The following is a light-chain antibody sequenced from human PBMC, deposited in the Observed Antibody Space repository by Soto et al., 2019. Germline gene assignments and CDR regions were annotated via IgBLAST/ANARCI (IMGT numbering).Light chain of an antibody. Sequence: DIVMTQSPLSLPVTPGEPASISCRSSQSLLHSNGYNCLDWYLQKPGQSPQLLIYLGSNRASGVPDRFSGSGSGTDFTLEISRVEAEDVGVYYCMQALPTPETFGQGTQLEIK. CDR1: QSLLHSNGYNC. CDR2: LGS. J-gene: IGKJ2*01. CDR3: MQALPTPET. V-gene: IGKV2-28*01.